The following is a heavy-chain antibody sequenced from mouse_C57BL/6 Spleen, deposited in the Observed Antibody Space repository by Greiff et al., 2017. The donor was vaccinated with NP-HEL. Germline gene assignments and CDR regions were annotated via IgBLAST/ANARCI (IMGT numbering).Heavy chain of an antibody. CDR2: IDPETGGT. J-gene: IGHJ2*01. D-gene: IGHD2-12*01. CDR1: GYTFTDYE. CDR3: TRGGYSPYYFDY. Sequence: VKLVESGAELVRPGASVTLSCKASGYTFTDYEMHWVKQTPVHGLEWIGAIDPETGGTAYNQKFKGKAILTADKSSSTAYMELRSLTSEDSAVYYCTRGGYSPYYFDYWGQGTTLTVSS. V-gene: IGHV1-15*01.